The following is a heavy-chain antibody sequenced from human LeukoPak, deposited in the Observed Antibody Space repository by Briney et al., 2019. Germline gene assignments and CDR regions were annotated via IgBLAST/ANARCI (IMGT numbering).Heavy chain of an antibody. J-gene: IGHJ4*02. Sequence: PGGSLRLSCAASGFTFSSYAMSWVRQAPGKGLEWVSAISASGSSTYYADSVKGRFTISRDNSKNTLYLQMNSLRAEDTAVYYCATLYGYFDYWGQGTLVTVSS. CDR1: GFTFSSYA. V-gene: IGHV3-23*01. CDR2: ISASGSST. D-gene: IGHD2-2*02. CDR3: ATLYGYFDY.